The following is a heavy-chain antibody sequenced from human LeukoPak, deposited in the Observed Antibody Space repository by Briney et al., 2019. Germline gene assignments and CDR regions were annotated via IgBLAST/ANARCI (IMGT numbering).Heavy chain of an antibody. J-gene: IGHJ6*03. V-gene: IGHV3-48*03. CDR3: ARVLRLERPYYYYYMDV. Sequence: GGSLRLSCAASGFTFSSYEMNWVRQAPGKGLEWVSYISSSGSTIYYAGSVKGRFTISRDNAKNSLYLQMNSLRAEDTALYHCARVLRLERPYYYYYMDVWGKGTTVTISS. CDR1: GFTFSSYE. CDR2: ISSSGSTI. D-gene: IGHD1-1*01.